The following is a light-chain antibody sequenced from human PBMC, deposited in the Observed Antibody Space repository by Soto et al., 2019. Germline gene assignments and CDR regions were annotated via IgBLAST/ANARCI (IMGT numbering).Light chain of an antibody. CDR2: GAS. CDR1: QSVSSN. Sequence: EIVMTQSPATLSVSPGERATLSCRASQSVSSNLAWYQQKPFQAPRLLIYGASTRATAIPARFSGSGSGTEFTLTISSLQSEDFAVYYCQQYGSSTGTFGQGTKVDI. J-gene: IGKJ1*01. CDR3: QQYGSSTGT. V-gene: IGKV3-15*01.